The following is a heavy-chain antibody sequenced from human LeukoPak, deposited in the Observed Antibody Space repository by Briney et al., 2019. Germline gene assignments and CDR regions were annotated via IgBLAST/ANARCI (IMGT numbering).Heavy chain of an antibody. CDR3: ARVRLADERAWAY. CDR2: ITPKSGDT. V-gene: IGHV1-2*02. Sequence: ASVKVSCKSSGYTFSDFYIHWVRQAPGQGLEYVGWITPKSGDTYSPQRFQGRVTMTRDASISTAYMELSSLRSDDTAVYFCARVRLADERAWAYWGQGTLVTVPS. J-gene: IGHJ4*02. CDR1: GYTFSDFY. D-gene: IGHD3-3*02.